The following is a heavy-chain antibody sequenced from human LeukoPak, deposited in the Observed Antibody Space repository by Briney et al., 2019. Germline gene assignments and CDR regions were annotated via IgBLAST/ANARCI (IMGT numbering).Heavy chain of an antibody. J-gene: IGHJ4*02. Sequence: SETLSLTCAVYGGSFSGYYWSWIRQPPRKGLEWIGEINHSGSTNYNPSLKSRVTISVDTSKNQFSLKLSSVTAADTAVYYCARGERRYSSSWYFWGQGTLVTVSS. CDR3: ARGERRYSSSWYF. D-gene: IGHD6-13*01. V-gene: IGHV4-34*01. CDR2: INHSGST. CDR1: GGSFSGYY.